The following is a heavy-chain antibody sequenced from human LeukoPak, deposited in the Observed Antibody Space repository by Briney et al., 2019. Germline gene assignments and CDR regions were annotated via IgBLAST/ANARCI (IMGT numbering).Heavy chain of an antibody. CDR2: IIPIFGTA. D-gene: IGHD5-18*01. CDR3: ARGPAPVQLWLHYFDY. V-gene: IGHV1-69*05. J-gene: IGHJ4*02. CDR1: GGTFSSYA. Sequence: ASVKVSCKASGGTFSSYAISWVRQAPGQGLEWMGGIIPIFGTANYAQKFQGRVTITTDESTSTAYMELSSLRSEDTAVYYCARGPAPVQLWLHYFDYWGRGTLVTVSS.